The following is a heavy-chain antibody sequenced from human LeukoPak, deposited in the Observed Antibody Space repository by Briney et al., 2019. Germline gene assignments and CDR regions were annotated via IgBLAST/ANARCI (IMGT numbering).Heavy chain of an antibody. CDR2: ITNSGRT. D-gene: IGHD6-25*01. CDR1: GGSINSYY. CDR3: ARGLRDSSVSWFDP. J-gene: IGHJ5*02. V-gene: IGHV4-59*01. Sequence: SETLSLTCTVAGGSINSYYWSWIRQPPGKGLEWIGYITNSGRTNYNPSLKSRVTISVDTSKNQYFLTLSSVTAADTAVYHCARGLRDSSVSWFDPWGQGILVTVSS.